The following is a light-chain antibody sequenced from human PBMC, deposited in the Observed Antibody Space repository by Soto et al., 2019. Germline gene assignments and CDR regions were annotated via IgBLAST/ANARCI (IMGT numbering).Light chain of an antibody. CDR1: QSISSW. J-gene: IGKJ1*01. Sequence: DIQMTQSPSTLSASVGDRVTITCRASQSISSWLAWYQQKPGKAPKLLIYDASSLESGVPSRFSGSGSGTEFTLTIRSLQPDDFATYYCQQYNSYSWTFGQGTTGDIK. V-gene: IGKV1-5*01. CDR3: QQYNSYSWT. CDR2: DAS.